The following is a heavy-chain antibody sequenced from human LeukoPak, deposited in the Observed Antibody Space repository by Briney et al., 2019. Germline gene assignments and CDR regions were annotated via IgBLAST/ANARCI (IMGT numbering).Heavy chain of an antibody. Sequence: GGSLRLSCAASGFTFSSYWFHWVRQAPGKGLVWVSRINTDGTSTSYADSVKGRFTIARDNAKNTLYLQMNSLRAEDTAVYYCARGSGSAFYWGQGTLVTVSS. D-gene: IGHD1-26*01. CDR1: GFTFSSYW. CDR2: INTDGTST. J-gene: IGHJ4*02. CDR3: ARGSGSAFY. V-gene: IGHV3-74*01.